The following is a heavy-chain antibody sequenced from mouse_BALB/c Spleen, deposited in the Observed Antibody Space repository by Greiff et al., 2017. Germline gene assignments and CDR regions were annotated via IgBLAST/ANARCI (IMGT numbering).Heavy chain of an antibody. J-gene: IGHJ4*01. CDR3: ARNGNYGYAMDH. CDR2: IWSGGST. V-gene: IGHV2-2*02. D-gene: IGHD2-1*01. CDR1: GFSLTSYG. Sequence: QVQLKQSGPGLVQPSQSLSITCTVSGFSLTSYGVHWVRPSPGKGLEWLGVIWSGGSTDYNAAFISRLSISKDNSKSQVFFKMNSLQANDTAIYYCARNGNYGYAMDHWGQGTSVTVSS.